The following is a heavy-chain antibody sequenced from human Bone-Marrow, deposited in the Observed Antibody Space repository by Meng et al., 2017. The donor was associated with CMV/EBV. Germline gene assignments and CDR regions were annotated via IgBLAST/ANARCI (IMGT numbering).Heavy chain of an antibody. Sequence: GESLKISCAASGFTVSSNYMSWVRQAPGKGLEWVPVIYSGGSTYYADSVKGRFTISRDNSKNTLYLEMNSLRAEDTAVYYCARASGLHQPPGYYYGMDVWGQGTTVTVSS. CDR3: ARASGLHQPPGYYYGMDV. CDR2: IYSGGST. J-gene: IGHJ6*02. CDR1: GFTVSSNY. V-gene: IGHV3-53*01. D-gene: IGHD1-26*01.